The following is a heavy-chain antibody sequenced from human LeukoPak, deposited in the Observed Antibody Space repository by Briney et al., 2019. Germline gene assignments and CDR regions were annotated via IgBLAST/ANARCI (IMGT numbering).Heavy chain of an antibody. Sequence: GASVKVSCKASGGTFSSYAISWVRQAPGQGLEWMGGIIPIFGTASYAQKFQGRVTITADESTSTAYMELSSLRSEDTAVYYCARSGYVGQWLVRNYFDYWGQGTTVTVSS. D-gene: IGHD6-19*01. V-gene: IGHV1-69*13. CDR2: IIPIFGTA. J-gene: IGHJ4*03. CDR3: ARSGYVGQWLVRNYFDY. CDR1: GGTFSSYA.